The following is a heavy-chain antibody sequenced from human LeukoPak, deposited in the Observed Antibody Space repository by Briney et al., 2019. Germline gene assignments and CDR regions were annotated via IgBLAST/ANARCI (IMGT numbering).Heavy chain of an antibody. V-gene: IGHV3-66*01. D-gene: IGHD3-10*01. J-gene: IGHJ4*02. CDR3: ARDSGSGSYSGY. CDR2: VYGGDTT. CDR1: GITVSSNY. Sequence: GGSLRLSCAASGITVSSNYMSWVRQAPGKGLEWVSVVYGGDTTSYADSVKGRFTISRDNSKNTLYLQMNSLRAEDTAVYYCARDSGSGSYSGYRGQGTLVTVSS.